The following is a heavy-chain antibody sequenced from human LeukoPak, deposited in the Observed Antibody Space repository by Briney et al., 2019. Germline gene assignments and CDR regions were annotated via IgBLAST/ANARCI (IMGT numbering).Heavy chain of an antibody. Sequence: SVKVSCKASGGTFSSYAISWVRQAPGQGLEWMGGIIPIFGTANYAQKFQGRVTITADESTSTAYMELSSLRSEDTAVYYCARDPPKLGYDAFDIWGQGTMVTVSS. CDR2: IIPIFGTA. CDR1: GGTFSSYA. V-gene: IGHV1-69*13. CDR3: ARDPPKLGYDAFDI. J-gene: IGHJ3*02. D-gene: IGHD6-13*01.